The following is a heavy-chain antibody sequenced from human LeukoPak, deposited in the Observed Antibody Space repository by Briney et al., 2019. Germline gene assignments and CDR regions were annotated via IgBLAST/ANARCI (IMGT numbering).Heavy chain of an antibody. CDR3: AGSSRADWNYVGHEFDY. V-gene: IGHV1-69*01. CDR1: GGTFSSYA. D-gene: IGHD1-7*01. CDR2: IIPIFGTA. J-gene: IGHJ4*02. Sequence: SVKVSCKASGGTFSSYAISWVRQAPGQGLEWMGGIIPIFGTANYAQKFQGRVTITAGESTSTAYMELSSLRSEDTAVYYCAGSSRADWNYVGHEFDYWGQGTLVTVSS.